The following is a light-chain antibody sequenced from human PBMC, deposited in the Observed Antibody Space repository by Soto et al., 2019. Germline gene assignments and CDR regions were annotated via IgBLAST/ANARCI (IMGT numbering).Light chain of an antibody. Sequence: IVLTQSPATLSLSPGERATLSCRASQSVSNYLGWCQQKPGQAPRLLIYDASNRATGVPARFSGSGSGTDFTLTISSLEPEDFAVYYCQQRSSWPLLTFGGGTKVEIK. CDR3: QQRSSWPLLT. CDR1: QSVSNY. V-gene: IGKV3-11*01. J-gene: IGKJ4*01. CDR2: DAS.